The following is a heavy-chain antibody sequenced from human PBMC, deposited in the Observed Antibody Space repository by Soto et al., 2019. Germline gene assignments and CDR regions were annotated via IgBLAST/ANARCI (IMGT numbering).Heavy chain of an antibody. J-gene: IGHJ3*02. CDR1: GFTFSSYS. Sequence: PGGSLRLSCAASGFTFSSYSMNWVRQAPGKGLEWVSSISSSSSYIYYADSVKGRFTISRDDAKNSLYLQMNSLRAEDTAVYYCAREDFEYSSSRDAFDIWGQGTMVTVSS. D-gene: IGHD6-6*01. V-gene: IGHV3-21*01. CDR2: ISSSSSYI. CDR3: AREDFEYSSSRDAFDI.